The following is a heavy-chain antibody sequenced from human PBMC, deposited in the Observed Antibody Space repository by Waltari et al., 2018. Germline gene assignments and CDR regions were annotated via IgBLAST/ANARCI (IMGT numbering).Heavy chain of an antibody. D-gene: IGHD3-22*01. CDR3: TGAFYYDSSDYYSPY. Sequence: EGQIVDSGGGLVQPGRSLRLSCTTSGFSFRVYAMSWVRQAPGKGLEWVGRIKSRDYGGTTEYAASVKGRFVISRDDSEAVAYLQMNSLKIEDTAVYYCTGAFYYDSSDYYSPYWGQGTLVAVSS. CDR1: GFSFRVYA. V-gene: IGHV3-49*04. J-gene: IGHJ4*02. CDR2: IKSRDYGGTT.